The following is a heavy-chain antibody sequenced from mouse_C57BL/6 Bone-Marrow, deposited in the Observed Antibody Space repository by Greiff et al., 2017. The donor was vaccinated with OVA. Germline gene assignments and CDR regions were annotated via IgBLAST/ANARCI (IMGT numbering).Heavy chain of an antibody. Sequence: EVQLVESGPVLVKPGASVKMSCKASGYTFTDYYMNWVKQSHGKSLEWIGVINPYNGGTSYNQKFKGKATLTVDKSSSTAYMELNSLTSEDSAVYYCARGEGLLKYFDVWGTGTTVTVSS. J-gene: IGHJ1*03. CDR2: INPYNGGT. CDR3: ARGEGLLKYFDV. V-gene: IGHV1-19*01. CDR1: GYTFTDYY. D-gene: IGHD2-3*01.